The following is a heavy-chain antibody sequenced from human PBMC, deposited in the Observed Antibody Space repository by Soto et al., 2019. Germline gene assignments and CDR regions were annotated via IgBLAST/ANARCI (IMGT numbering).Heavy chain of an antibody. CDR2: INGDGTST. J-gene: IGHJ4*02. CDR3: ARDLTGLVFDY. D-gene: IGHD1-20*01. Sequence: GGSLRLSCAASGFTFSSAWMHWVRQAPGKGLVWVSRINGDGTSTSYADSVKGRFTISRDNAKNTLYLQMHSLRAEDTAVYYCARDLTGLVFDYWGQGALVTVSS. V-gene: IGHV3-74*01. CDR1: GFTFSSAW.